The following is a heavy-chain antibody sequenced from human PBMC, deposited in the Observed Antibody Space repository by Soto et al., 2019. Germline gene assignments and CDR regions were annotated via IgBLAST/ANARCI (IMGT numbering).Heavy chain of an antibody. J-gene: IGHJ4*02. V-gene: IGHV4-4*02. CDR3: ARDVSVPGKTDRFDF. D-gene: IGHD6-19*01. Sequence: QVQLHESGPGLVKPSGTLSLTCGISGGSVFSSVWWCWVRPPPGEELVWMGDVYHSGLTDYNPSLKGRVTISIDTSNNQFSLSVTSVTAADTAIYYCARDVSVPGKTDRFDFWGQGTLVTVSS. CDR2: VYHSGLT. CDR1: GGSVFSSVW.